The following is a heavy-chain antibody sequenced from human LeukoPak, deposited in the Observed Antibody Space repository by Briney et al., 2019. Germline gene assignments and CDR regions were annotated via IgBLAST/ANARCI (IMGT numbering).Heavy chain of an antibody. D-gene: IGHD2-21*01. J-gene: IGHJ4*02. CDR3: ARVGVARTIDY. CDR2: ISAYNGNT. V-gene: IGHV1-18*01. Sequence: ASVTVSCKASGYTFTSYGISWMRQAPGQGLEWMGWISAYNGNTNYAQKFQGRVAMTTDTSTSTAYMELRSLRSEDTAVYYCARVGVARTIDYWGQGTLVTVSS. CDR1: GYTFTSYG.